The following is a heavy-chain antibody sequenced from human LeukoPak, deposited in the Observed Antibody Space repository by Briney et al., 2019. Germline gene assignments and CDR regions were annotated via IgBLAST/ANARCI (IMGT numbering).Heavy chain of an antibody. CDR3: AREPHYYYYYGMDV. CDR1: GYTFTGYY. V-gene: IGHV1-2*06. J-gene: IGHJ6*02. CDR2: INPNSGGT. Sequence: ASVKVSCKASGYTFTGYYMHWVRQAPGQGLEWMGRINPNSGGTNYAQKFQGRVTMTRDTSISTAYMELSRLRSDDTAVYYCAREPHYYYYYGMDVWGQGTTVTVSS.